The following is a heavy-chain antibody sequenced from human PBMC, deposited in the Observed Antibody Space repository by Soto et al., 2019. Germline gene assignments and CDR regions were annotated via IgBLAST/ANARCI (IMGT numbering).Heavy chain of an antibody. J-gene: IGHJ4*02. D-gene: IGHD6-6*01. CDR3: ARVKRSSFWDLFFDY. CDR1: GGSFSGYY. CDR2: INHSGST. Sequence: SETLSLTCAVYGGSFSGYYWSWIRQPPGKGLEWIGEINHSGSTNYNPSLKSRVTISVDTSKNQFSLKLSSVTAADTAVYYCARVKRSSFWDLFFDYWGQGTLVTVSS. V-gene: IGHV4-34*01.